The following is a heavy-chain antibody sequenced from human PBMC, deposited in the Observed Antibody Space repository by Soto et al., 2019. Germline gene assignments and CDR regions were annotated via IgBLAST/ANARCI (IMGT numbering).Heavy chain of an antibody. CDR2: ISLDGSNK. CDR1: GFNFSIYD. D-gene: IGHD2-15*01. CDR3: AKDGATQEADHGIDA. J-gene: IGHJ6*02. V-gene: IGHV3-30*18. Sequence: PGGSLRLSCEYSGFNFSIYDMQWVRQAPGKGLEWLAIISLDGSNKYSAKPVKDRFTISRDNSKSTLYLQMNSLRPEDTAVDYCAKDGATQEADHGIDAWGQGTPVTVSS.